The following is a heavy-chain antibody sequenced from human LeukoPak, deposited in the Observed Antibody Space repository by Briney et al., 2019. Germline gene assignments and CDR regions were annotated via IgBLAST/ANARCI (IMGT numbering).Heavy chain of an antibody. CDR2: ISGSGGST. Sequence: QPGGSLRLSCAASGFIFSNYAVSWVRQAPGKGLEWVSGISGSGGSTYYPDSVKGRFTISRDNSKNTLYLQMNSLRAEDTAVYYCAKVTYYYDSSGYRNRPGAFDIWGQGTMVTVSS. D-gene: IGHD3-22*01. V-gene: IGHV3-23*01. CDR1: GFIFSNYA. J-gene: IGHJ3*02. CDR3: AKVTYYYDSSGYRNRPGAFDI.